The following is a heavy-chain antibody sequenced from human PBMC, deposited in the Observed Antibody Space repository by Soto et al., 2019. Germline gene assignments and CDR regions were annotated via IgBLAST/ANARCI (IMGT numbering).Heavy chain of an antibody. CDR2: INHSGST. D-gene: IGHD2-15*01. CDR1: GGSFSGYY. J-gene: IGHJ5*02. CDR3: ARMTPDWFDP. Sequence: SETLSLTCAVYGGSFSGYYWSWIRQPPGKGLEWIGEINHSGSTNYNPSLKSRVTISVDTSKNQFSLKLSSVTAVDTAVYYCARMTPDWFDPWGQGTLVTVSS. V-gene: IGHV4-34*01.